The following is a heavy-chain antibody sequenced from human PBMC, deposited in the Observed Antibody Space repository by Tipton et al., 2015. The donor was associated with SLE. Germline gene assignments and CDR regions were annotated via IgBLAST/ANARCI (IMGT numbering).Heavy chain of an antibody. CDR2: IYYSGST. J-gene: IGHJ6*03. D-gene: IGHD1-26*01. Sequence: TLSLTCTVSGGSISSGGYYWRWIRPHPGKGLVWVGYIYYSGSTYYNPSLKSRVTISVDTSKNQFSLKLSSVTAAATAVYYCAREGSGSYYYYMDVWGKGTTVTVSS. CDR3: AREGSGSYYYYMDV. V-gene: IGHV4-31*03. CDR1: GGSISSGGYY.